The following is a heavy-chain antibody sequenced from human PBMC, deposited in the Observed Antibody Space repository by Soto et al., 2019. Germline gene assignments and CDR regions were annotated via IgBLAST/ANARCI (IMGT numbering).Heavy chain of an antibody. CDR2: IYYTGTT. CDR1: GGPISSSGHF. J-gene: IGHJ4*02. D-gene: IGHD1-26*01. V-gene: IGHV4-39*01. Sequence: QLQLQESGPGLVKPSETLSLICSVSGGPISSSGHFWAWIRQPPGRGLEWLATIYYTGTTYYKPSLKSRLTISMETSKDQFSLDLPSMPAADTDLYLCERRVYSGSGRDYFDRWGQGSLVTVSS. CDR3: ERRVYSGSGRDYFDR.